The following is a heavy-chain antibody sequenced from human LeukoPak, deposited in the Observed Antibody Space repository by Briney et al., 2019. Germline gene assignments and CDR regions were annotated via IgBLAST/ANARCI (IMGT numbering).Heavy chain of an antibody. Sequence: GGSLRLSCAVSGFTFSSYAMNWVRQAPGKGLERVSGISASGGSTNYADSVKGRFTISRDKSKNTLSLQMNSLSVEDTAVYYCAKDLGYSSSWNLSPYGMDVWGQGTTVTVSS. V-gene: IGHV3-23*01. CDR3: AKDLGYSSSWNLSPYGMDV. CDR2: ISASGGST. CDR1: GFTFSSYA. J-gene: IGHJ6*02. D-gene: IGHD6-13*01.